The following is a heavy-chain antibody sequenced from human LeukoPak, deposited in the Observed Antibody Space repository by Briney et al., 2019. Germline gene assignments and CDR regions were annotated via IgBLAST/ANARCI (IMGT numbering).Heavy chain of an antibody. D-gene: IGHD2-2*03. CDR3: ARVDIVVVPAAQPDMWYFDL. CDR2: IYDSGST. J-gene: IGHJ2*01. CDR1: GGSISSYY. V-gene: IGHV4-59*01. Sequence: SETLSLTCTVSGGSISSYYWSWIRQPPGKGLEWIGYIYDSGSTNYNPSLKSRVTISVDTSKNQFSLKLSSVTAADTAVYYCARVDIVVVPAAQPDMWYFDLWGRGTLVTVSS.